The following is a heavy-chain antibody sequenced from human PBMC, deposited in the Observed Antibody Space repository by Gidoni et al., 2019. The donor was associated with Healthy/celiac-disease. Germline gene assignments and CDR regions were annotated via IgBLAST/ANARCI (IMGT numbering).Heavy chain of an antibody. CDR2: IKSKTDGGTT. V-gene: IGHV3-15*07. CDR3: TTTKGGVVAKGRAFDI. J-gene: IGHJ3*02. CDR1: GFTFSNAW. D-gene: IGHD2-15*01. Sequence: EVQLVESGGGLVKPGGSLRLSCAASGFTFSNAWMTWVRQAPGKGMEWVGRIKSKTDGGTTDYAAPVKGRFTISRDDSKNTLYLQMNSLKTEDTAVYYCTTTKGGVVAKGRAFDIWGQGTMVTVSS.